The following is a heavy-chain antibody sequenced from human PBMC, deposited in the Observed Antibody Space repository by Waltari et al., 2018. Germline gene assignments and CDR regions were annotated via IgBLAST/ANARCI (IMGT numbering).Heavy chain of an antibody. CDR3: VKRATVITSADWYFDV. J-gene: IGHJ2*01. V-gene: IGHV3-64D*06. D-gene: IGHD4-17*01. Sequence: EVQLVESGGGLVQPGGSLRLSCSASGFTFRSFTMYWVRQAPGKGPEKCSAMKVTGDHPKYADAADPVKGRFTISRDNSRNTMYLQMNSLRPEDTAVYYCVKRATVITSADWYFDVWGRGTLVTVSS. CDR2: MKVTGDHP. CDR1: GFTFRSFT.